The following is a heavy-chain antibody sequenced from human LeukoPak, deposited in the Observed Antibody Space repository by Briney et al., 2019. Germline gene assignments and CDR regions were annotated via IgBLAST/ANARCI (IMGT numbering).Heavy chain of an antibody. J-gene: IGHJ6*02. V-gene: IGHV3-21*01. D-gene: IGHD3-22*01. CDR3: ARDSDFDRSGYYPYYYYYYNMDV. CDR1: GFTFTSDS. Sequence: PGGCLRLSCAASGFTFTSDSMNWVGQAPGKGVEWVASISSSRSYVYYADSVKGRFSISRDNAKNSLFLQMNRMRAGDKAVYYCARDSDFDRSGYYPYYYYYYNMDVWGQGTTVTASS. CDR2: ISSSRSYV.